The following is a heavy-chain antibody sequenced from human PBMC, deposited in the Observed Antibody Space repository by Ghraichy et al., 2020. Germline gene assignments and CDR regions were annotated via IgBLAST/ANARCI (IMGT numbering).Heavy chain of an antibody. D-gene: IGHD1-26*01. CDR2: IGDSAGFI. J-gene: IGHJ4*02. V-gene: IGHV3-11*01. Sequence: LSITCAASGFAIRDYYMSWVRQAPGMGLEWISFIGDSAGFIYYADSVKGRFAISRDNAKNSLYLQMNNLRAEDTAVYYCAREGLSGSYPTDYWGQGTLVTVSS. CDR3: AREGLSGSYPTDY. CDR1: GFAIRDYY.